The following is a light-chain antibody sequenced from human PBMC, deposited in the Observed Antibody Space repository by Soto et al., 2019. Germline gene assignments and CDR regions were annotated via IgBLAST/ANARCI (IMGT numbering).Light chain of an antibody. Sequence: NQSSQPPSSLSASVGDRVTMTCRASQAISNYLAWFQQKPGKAPESLIYAASSLQSGVPSKFSGSGSGTDSTLTISSLKPEDFATYSRQHSTSHPIAFAQGTRLEIK. CDR2: AAS. CDR1: QAISNY. V-gene: IGKV1-16*02. J-gene: IGKJ5*01. CDR3: QHSTSHPIA.